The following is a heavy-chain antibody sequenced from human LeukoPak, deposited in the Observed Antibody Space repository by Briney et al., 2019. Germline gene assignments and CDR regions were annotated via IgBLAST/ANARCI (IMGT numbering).Heavy chain of an antibody. J-gene: IGHJ4*02. CDR2: IYSGGST. D-gene: IGHD3-10*01. CDR1: GFTVSSDY. Sequence: GGSLRLSCAASGFTVSSDYMTWGRQAPGKGLEWVSVIYSGGSTYYADSVKGRFTISRDNSKNTLYLQMSSLRTEDTAVYYCVKDGSGSYYTYYFDYWGQGTLVTVSS. CDR3: VKDGSGSYYTYYFDY. V-gene: IGHV3-53*05.